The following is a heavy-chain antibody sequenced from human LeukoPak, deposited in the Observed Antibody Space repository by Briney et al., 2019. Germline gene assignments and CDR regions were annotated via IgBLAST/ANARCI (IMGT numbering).Heavy chain of an antibody. CDR1: GFTVSSNY. CDR3: ARVVVDAFDI. J-gene: IGHJ3*02. Sequence: GGSLRLSCAASGFTVSSNYMSWVRQAPGKGLEWVSVIYSGGSTYYADSVKGRFTISRDNSKNTLYLQMNSLGAEDTAVYYCARVVVDAFDIWGQGTMVTVSS. CDR2: IYSGGST. D-gene: IGHD2-15*01. V-gene: IGHV3-53*01.